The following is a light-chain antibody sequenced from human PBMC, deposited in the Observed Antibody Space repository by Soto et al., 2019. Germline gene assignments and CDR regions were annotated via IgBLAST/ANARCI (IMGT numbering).Light chain of an antibody. CDR3: QQYNDWPRT. CDR2: GAS. Sequence: EVVMTQSPATLSVSPGERATLSCRASQSVRSHLAWYQQKPGQAPSLLIFGASTRATGVPARFSGSESGTEFTLTISSLQSEAVAVYFCQQYNDWPRTFGGGTKVEIK. J-gene: IGKJ4*01. CDR1: QSVRSH. V-gene: IGKV3-15*01.